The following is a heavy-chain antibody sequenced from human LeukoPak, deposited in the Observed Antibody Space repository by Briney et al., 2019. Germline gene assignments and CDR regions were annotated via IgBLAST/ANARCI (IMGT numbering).Heavy chain of an antibody. J-gene: IGHJ4*02. CDR2: IWYDGSNK. D-gene: IGHD2-15*01. V-gene: IGHV3-33*01. CDR1: GFTFSSYG. CDR3: ARELSPVVKYSFDS. Sequence: GGSLRLSCAASGFTFSSYGMHWVRQAPGKGLEWVALIWYDGSNKYYADSVKGRFTISRDNFKNTVYLQMNSLRAEDTAVYSCARELSPVVKYSFDSWGQGTQVTVSS.